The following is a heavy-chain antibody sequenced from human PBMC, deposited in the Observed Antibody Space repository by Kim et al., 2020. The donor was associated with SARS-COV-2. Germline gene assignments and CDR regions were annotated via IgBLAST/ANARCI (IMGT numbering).Heavy chain of an antibody. CDR3: SVVLVRVVAVWDAF. CDR2: IRSKTDSYAT. D-gene: IGHD2-15*01. J-gene: IGHJ3*01. CDR1: GFTFSDSA. Sequence: GGSLRLSCAASGFTFSDSAMHWVRQAPGKGLEWVGRIRSKTDSYATGYVETGQCRFTIARDDSSNTPYLQMNSLKTEDTSEYDCSVVLVRVVAVWDAF. V-gene: IGHV3-73*01.